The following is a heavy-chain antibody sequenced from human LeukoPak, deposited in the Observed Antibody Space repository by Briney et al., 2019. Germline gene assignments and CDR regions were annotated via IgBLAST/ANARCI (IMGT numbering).Heavy chain of an antibody. CDR2: IYYSGST. D-gene: IGHD3-3*02. CDR1: GGSISSYY. Sequence: PSETLSLTCTVSGGSISSYYWSWIRQPPGKGLEWIGYIYYSGSTNYNPSLKSRVTISVDTSKNQFSLKLSSVTAADTAVYYCARGGEYDSGHFFFDYWGQGTLVTVSS. CDR3: ARGGEYDSGHFFFDY. V-gene: IGHV4-59*01. J-gene: IGHJ4*02.